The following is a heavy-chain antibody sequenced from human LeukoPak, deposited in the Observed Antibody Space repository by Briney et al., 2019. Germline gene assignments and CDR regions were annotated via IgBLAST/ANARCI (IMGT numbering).Heavy chain of an antibody. CDR3: AKVKGKDGVRDSYDT. V-gene: IGHV3-23*01. J-gene: IGHJ3*02. D-gene: IGHD2-8*01. Sequence: GGSLRLSCAASGFTFGNSAMNWVRQVPGKGPEWVSTITHSGDSTYYADFVKGRSAIARDNSKNTLHLQMNGLTAEDTALYYCAKVKGKDGVRDSYDTWGQGTMVTVSS. CDR2: ITHSGDST. CDR1: GFTFGNSA.